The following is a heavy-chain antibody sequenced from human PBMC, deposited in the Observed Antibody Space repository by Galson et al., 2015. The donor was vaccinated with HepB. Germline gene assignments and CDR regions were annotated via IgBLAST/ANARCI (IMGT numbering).Heavy chain of an antibody. D-gene: IGHD3-3*01. Sequence: SLRLSCAASGFTFTDAWMSXVRQAPGKGLEWVGRFRSKADGGTTDYAAPVKGRFTISRDDSKSMVYLQMNSLKIEDTAVYYCTTGPEKSWSGXFDYWGQGTLVTVSS. CDR1: GFTFTDAW. J-gene: IGHJ4*02. V-gene: IGHV3-15*01. CDR2: FRSKADGGTT. CDR3: TTGPEKSWSGXFDY.